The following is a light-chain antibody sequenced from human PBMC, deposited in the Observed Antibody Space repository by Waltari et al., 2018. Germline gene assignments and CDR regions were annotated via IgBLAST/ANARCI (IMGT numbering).Light chain of an antibody. J-gene: IGLJ2*01. V-gene: IGLV3-10*01. CDR3: YSTDSNSNYGV. CDR1: SLAKKY. Sequence: SYEWPQPPSVSVSPGQTARITCSGDSLAKKYASWYQKKPGQAPVLILYEDTKRPSEIPERFSGSISGTMATLTISGAQVEDEAVYYCYSTDSNSNYGVFGGGTKLTVL. CDR2: EDT.